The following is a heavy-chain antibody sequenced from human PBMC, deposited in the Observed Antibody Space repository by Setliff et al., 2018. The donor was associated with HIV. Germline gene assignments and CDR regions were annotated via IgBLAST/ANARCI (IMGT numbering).Heavy chain of an antibody. Sequence: SETLSLTCTVSGGSISSSSKYWGWIRQPPGKGLEWVGSIYYSGSTYYHPSLTSRVTISLDTSKNQLSLKLSSVTAADTAVYYCASYYRVSGWYQEASWFFDLWGRGTLVTVSS. J-gene: IGHJ2*01. V-gene: IGHV4-39*01. CDR3: ASYYRVSGWYQEASWFFDL. CDR2: IYYSGST. D-gene: IGHD6-19*01. CDR1: GGSISSSSKY.